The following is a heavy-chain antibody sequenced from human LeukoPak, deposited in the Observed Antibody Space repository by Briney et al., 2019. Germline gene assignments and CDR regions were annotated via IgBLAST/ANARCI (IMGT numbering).Heavy chain of an antibody. V-gene: IGHV4-30-2*01. D-gene: IGHD3-22*01. CDR1: GGSISSGGYY. Sequence: SETLSLTCTVPGGSISSGGYYWSWIRQPPGKGLEWIGYIYHSGSTYYNPSLKSRVTISVDTSKNQFSLKLSSVTAADTAVYYCARFTYYYDSSGYYWAPAVDYWGQGTLVTVSS. CDR3: ARFTYYYDSSGYYWAPAVDY. CDR2: IYHSGST. J-gene: IGHJ4*02.